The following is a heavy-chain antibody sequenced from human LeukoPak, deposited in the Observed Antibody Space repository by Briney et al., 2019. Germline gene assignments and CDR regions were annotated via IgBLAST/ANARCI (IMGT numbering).Heavy chain of an antibody. D-gene: IGHD6-6*01. V-gene: IGHV3-23*01. CDR2: ISGSGGNT. CDR1: GFTFSSYA. CDR3: ARLYSSSSGKAFDI. Sequence: GGSLRLSCAASGFTFSSYAMSWFRQAPGKGLEWVSGISGSGGNTYYADSVKGRFTISRDKSKNTLYLQMNSLRAEDTAVYYCARLYSSSSGKAFDIWGQGTMVTVSS. J-gene: IGHJ3*02.